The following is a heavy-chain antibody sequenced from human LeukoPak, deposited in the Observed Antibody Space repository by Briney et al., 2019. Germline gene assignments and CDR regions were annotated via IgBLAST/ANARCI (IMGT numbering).Heavy chain of an antibody. CDR1: GFSLNTRGMC. CDR3: ERITRRPGNSYYNAMDV. D-gene: IGHD4-23*01. Sequence: SGPTLVKPTPTLTLTCTFSGFSLNTRGMCVTWIRQPPGKALEWLALIDWDDDKWYSTSLMTRLTISRDTSKNQVVLTMTTMDPVDTGTYDCERITRRPGNSYYNAMDVWGQGTTVTVSS. CDR2: IDWDDDK. J-gene: IGHJ6*02. V-gene: IGHV2-70*01.